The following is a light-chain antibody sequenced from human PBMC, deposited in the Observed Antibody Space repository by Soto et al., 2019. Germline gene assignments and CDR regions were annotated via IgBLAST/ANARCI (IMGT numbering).Light chain of an antibody. J-gene: IGKJ1*01. Sequence: EIVLTQSPGTLSLSPGERATLSCRASQSIVSTYLAWYQQYPGQAPRLLIYGASSRATGIPDRFGGSGSGTDFTLTISRLEPEDFAVYYCQQYGDSSWSFGQGTKVEI. CDR3: QQYGDSSWS. V-gene: IGKV3-20*01. CDR1: QSIVSTY. CDR2: GAS.